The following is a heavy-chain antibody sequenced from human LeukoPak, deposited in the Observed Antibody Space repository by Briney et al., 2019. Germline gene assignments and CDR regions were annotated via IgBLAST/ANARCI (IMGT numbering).Heavy chain of an antibody. CDR2: ISGSGGST. V-gene: IGHV3-23*01. CDR3: AKSVSRITIFGVVIGYFDY. CDR1: GFTFSSYA. Sequence: GGSLRLSCVASGFTFSSYAMSWVRQAPGKGLEWVSAISGSGGSTYYADSVKGRFTISRDNSKNTLYLQMNSLRAEDTAVYYCAKSVSRITIFGVVIGYFDYWGQGTLVTVSS. D-gene: IGHD3-3*01. J-gene: IGHJ4*02.